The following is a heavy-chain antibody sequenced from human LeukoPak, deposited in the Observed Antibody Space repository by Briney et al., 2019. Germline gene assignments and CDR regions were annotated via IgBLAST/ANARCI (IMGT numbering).Heavy chain of an antibody. Sequence: ASVKVSCKASGYTFAGYYMHWVRQAPGQGLEWMGWINAGNGNTKYSQKFQGRVTITRDTSASTAYMELSSLRSEDTAVYYCARDPLWFGELSDIFDYWGQGTLVTVSS. CDR3: ARDPLWFGELSDIFDY. V-gene: IGHV1-3*01. CDR2: INAGNGNT. D-gene: IGHD3-10*01. CDR1: GYTFAGYY. J-gene: IGHJ4*02.